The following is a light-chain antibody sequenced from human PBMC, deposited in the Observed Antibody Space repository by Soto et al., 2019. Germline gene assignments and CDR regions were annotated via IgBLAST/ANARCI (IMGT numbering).Light chain of an antibody. J-gene: IGKJ1*01. CDR2: DAF. CDR1: QSVSVW. Sequence: DIQMTQSPSTLSASVGDRVSISCRASQSVSVWVAWYQQKPGTAPKLLIYDAFTVDTGVPSRFSCSGSGTEFTLTISSLQPEDFATYYCQQYDAFSRTFGQGTKVDIK. CDR3: QQYDAFSRT. V-gene: IGKV1-5*01.